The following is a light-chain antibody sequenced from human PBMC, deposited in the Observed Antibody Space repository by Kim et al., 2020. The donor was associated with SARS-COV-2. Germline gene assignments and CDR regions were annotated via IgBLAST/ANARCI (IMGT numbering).Light chain of an antibody. CDR1: QSVSNN. Sequence: IVMTQSPATLSVSPGERVTLSCRASQSVSNNLAWYQQRPGQAPRLLSYGASTRATDISARFSGSGSGTEFTLTIRSLQSEDLAVYYCQQYNDWPLLTFGGGTKVDIK. CDR2: GAS. J-gene: IGKJ4*01. V-gene: IGKV3-15*01. CDR3: QQYNDWPLLT.